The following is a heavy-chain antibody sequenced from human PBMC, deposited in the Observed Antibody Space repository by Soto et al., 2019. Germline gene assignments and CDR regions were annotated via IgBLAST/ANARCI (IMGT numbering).Heavy chain of an antibody. Sequence: PGRSLRLSGAASGFTVSNAWMSWVRQAPGKGLEWVGRIKSKTDGGTTDYAAPVKGRFTISRDDSKNTLYLQMNSLKTEDTAVYYCTTGLMVRGVDYYYYGMDVWGQGTTVSVSS. CDR2: IKSKTDGGTT. CDR1: GFTVSNAW. D-gene: IGHD3-10*01. CDR3: TTGLMVRGVDYYYYGMDV. V-gene: IGHV3-15*01. J-gene: IGHJ6*02.